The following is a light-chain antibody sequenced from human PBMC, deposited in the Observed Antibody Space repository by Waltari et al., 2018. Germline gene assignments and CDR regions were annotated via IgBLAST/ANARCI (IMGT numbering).Light chain of an antibody. CDR3: QQYNNWPPT. CDR2: GAS. J-gene: IGKJ1*01. Sequence: EKVMTQSPATLSVSPGERATLSCRASQSVRSNLAWYQQKPGQAPRLLISGASTSATGIPARFSGSGSGTEFTLTISSLQSEDFAVYYCQQYNNWPPTFGQGTKVEIK. V-gene: IGKV3-15*01. CDR1: QSVRSN.